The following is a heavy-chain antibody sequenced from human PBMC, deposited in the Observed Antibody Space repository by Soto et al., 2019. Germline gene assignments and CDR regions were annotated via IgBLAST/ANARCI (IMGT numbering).Heavy chain of an antibody. D-gene: IGHD3-22*01. Sequence: GGSLRLSCAASGSTFTSYAMSWARQDPGKGLEWVSAISGSGGSTYYADSVKGRFTISRDNSKNTLYLQMNSLRAEDPALYYCAKVPNDSRGYPLGYWGQGTLVTVSS. J-gene: IGHJ4*02. CDR3: AKVPNDSRGYPLGY. V-gene: IGHV3-23*01. CDR2: ISGSGGST. CDR1: GSTFTSYA.